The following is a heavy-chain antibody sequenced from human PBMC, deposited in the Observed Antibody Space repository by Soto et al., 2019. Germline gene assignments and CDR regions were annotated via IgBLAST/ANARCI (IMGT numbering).Heavy chain of an antibody. J-gene: IGHJ6*02. Sequence: SETLSLTCTVSGGSISGSSHYWGWIRQSPGKGLEWIGNMYYSGSTYYNLSLKSRVTMSVDTSKNQFSLKISSVTAADTSVYYCARIVVIPAAPNYYNYYGVDVWGQGTTVTVSS. V-gene: IGHV4-39*01. D-gene: IGHD2-2*01. CDR1: GGSISGSSHY. CDR3: ARIVVIPAAPNYYNYYGVDV. CDR2: MYYSGST.